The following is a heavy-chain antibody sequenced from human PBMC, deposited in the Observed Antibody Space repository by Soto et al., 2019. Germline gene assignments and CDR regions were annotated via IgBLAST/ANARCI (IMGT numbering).Heavy chain of an antibody. CDR1: GFTFSDSA. Sequence: PGGSLRLSCAASGFTFSDSAIHWIRQPSGKGLEWVARIRSKANNYATAYAASVRGRFTVSSDDSKNTAYLQMNSLTIEDTAVYYCTRLSDTLATDFDYWGQGAQVTVSS. D-gene: IGHD5-12*01. J-gene: IGHJ4*02. CDR3: TRLSDTLATDFDY. CDR2: IRSKANNYAT. V-gene: IGHV3-73*01.